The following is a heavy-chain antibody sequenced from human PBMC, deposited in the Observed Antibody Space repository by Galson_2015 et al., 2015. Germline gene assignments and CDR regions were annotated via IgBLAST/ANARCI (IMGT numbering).Heavy chain of an antibody. J-gene: IGHJ4*02. D-gene: IGHD1-26*01. CDR1: GFSFSSYE. CDR3: ARDGGPWELLEVDY. CDR2: ISSSGSTI. V-gene: IGHV3-48*03. Sequence: SLRLSCAASGFSFSSYEMNWVRQAPGKGLEWVSYISSSGSTIYYADSVKGRFTISRDNSKNTLYLQMNSLRAEDTAVYYCARDGGPWELLEVDYWGQGTLVTVSS.